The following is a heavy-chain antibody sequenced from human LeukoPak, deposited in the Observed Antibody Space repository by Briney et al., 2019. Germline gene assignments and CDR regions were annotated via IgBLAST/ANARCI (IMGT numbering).Heavy chain of an antibody. CDR1: GFTVSSNY. J-gene: IGHJ4*02. CDR2: IYSGGST. D-gene: IGHD5-18*01. CDR3: AREGYSYGDRGFDY. Sequence: GGSLRFSCAASGFTVSSNYMSWVRQAPGKGLEWVSVIYSGGSTYYADSVKGRFTISRDNSKNTLYLQMNSLRAEDTAVYYCAREGYSYGDRGFDYWGQGTLVTVSS. V-gene: IGHV3-66*01.